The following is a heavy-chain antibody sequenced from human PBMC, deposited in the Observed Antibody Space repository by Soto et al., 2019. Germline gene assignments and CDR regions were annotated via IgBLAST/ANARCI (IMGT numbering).Heavy chain of an antibody. J-gene: IGHJ4*02. D-gene: IGHD3-22*01. V-gene: IGHV4-31*03. Sequence: SETLSLTCTVSGGSIGSGGYYWSWIRQHPGKALEWIGYIYYSGSTYYNPSLKSRVTISVDKSKNQFSLKLSSVTAADTAVYYCARYDYDNNIYSIDYWGQGALVTVSS. CDR2: IYYSGST. CDR1: GGSIGSGGYY. CDR3: ARYDYDNNIYSIDY.